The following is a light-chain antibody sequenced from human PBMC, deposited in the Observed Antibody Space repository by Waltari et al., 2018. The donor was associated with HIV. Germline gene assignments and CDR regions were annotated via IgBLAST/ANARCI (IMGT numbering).Light chain of an antibody. V-gene: IGKV2-28*01. CDR3: MQSLQTPT. J-gene: IGKJ4*01. Sequence: DTVMPQSPLSLPVTPGDPASIPCRSRQRLLHSNGYNCLGGYLQKTGQSPQLLIYLGYNLASGVPDRVSGSGSGTDFTLKISRVEAEDVGGYYCMQSLQTPTFGGGTKVEIK. CDR2: LGY. CDR1: QRLLHSNGYNC.